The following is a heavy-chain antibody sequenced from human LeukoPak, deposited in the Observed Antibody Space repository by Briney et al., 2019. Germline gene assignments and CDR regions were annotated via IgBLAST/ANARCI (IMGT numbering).Heavy chain of an antibody. D-gene: IGHD1-26*01. CDR2: IYHSGST. CDR3: ARVPPNIVGSTGAFDI. CDR1: GGSISSGGYS. V-gene: IGHV4-30-2*01. J-gene: IGHJ3*02. Sequence: PSQTLSLTCAVSGGSISSGGYSWSWIRQPPGKGLEWIGYIYHSGSTYYNPSLKSRVTISVDRSKNQFSLKLSSVTAADTAVYYCARVPPNIVGSTGAFDIWGQGTMVTVSS.